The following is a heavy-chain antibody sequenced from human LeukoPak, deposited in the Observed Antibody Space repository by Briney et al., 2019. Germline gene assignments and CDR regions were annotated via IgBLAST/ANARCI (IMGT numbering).Heavy chain of an antibody. Sequence: GGSLRLSCSASGFSFSDYDMNWIRQAPGKGLEWVSYIRNDGSTIYDADSVKGRFPISRDNARNSLYLQMNSLRAEDTAVYYCAREGRGYYGDFDYWGQGTLVTVSS. D-gene: IGHD3-22*01. CDR3: AREGRGYYGDFDY. J-gene: IGHJ4*02. CDR1: GFSFSDYD. V-gene: IGHV3-11*01. CDR2: IRNDGSTI.